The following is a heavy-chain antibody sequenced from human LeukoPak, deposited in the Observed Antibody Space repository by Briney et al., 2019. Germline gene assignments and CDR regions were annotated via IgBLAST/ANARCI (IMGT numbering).Heavy chain of an antibody. J-gene: IGHJ4*02. D-gene: IGHD3-10*01. CDR1: GFTFTNAW. CDR3: AKDRAYPPSLFDY. V-gene: IGHV3-15*01. CDR2: IKSKADGGTT. Sequence: GGSLRLSCAASGFTFTNAWMSWVRQAPGKGLEWVGRIKSKADGGTTDYAAPVKGRFTISRDDSKNTLYLQMNSLRAEDTAVYYCAKDRAYPPSLFDYWGQGTLVTVSS.